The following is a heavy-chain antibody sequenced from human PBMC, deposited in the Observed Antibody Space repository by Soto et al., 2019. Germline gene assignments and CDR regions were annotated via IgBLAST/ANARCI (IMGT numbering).Heavy chain of an antibody. CDR2: INQDGSEK. Sequence: EVQLVESGGTLVQAGGSLRLSCAASGFTLSSSWMSWVRQAPGKGLEWVANINQDGSEKYYVDSTKGRFTISRDNAKNSLYLQMSSLRAEDTAVYYCASVGYCSGGSCHAYVFNHWGQGTLVTVSS. V-gene: IGHV3-7*01. J-gene: IGHJ4*02. CDR1: GFTLSSSW. D-gene: IGHD2-15*01. CDR3: ASVGYCSGGSCHAYVFNH.